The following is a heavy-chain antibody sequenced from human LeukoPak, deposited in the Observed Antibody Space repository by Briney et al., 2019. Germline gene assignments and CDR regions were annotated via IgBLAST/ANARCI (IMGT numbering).Heavy chain of an antibody. CDR1: GFAFSNAW. CDR3: TAEARPFPSLAVDDY. CDR2: IKSKTDGGTT. V-gene: IGHV3-15*01. D-gene: IGHD6-6*01. J-gene: IGHJ4*02. Sequence: GGSLRLSCAASGFAFSNAWISWVRQAPGKGLEWVGRIKSKTDGGTTDYAAPVKGRFTISRDDSKNTLYLQMNSLKTEDTAVYYCTAEARPFPSLAVDDYWGQGTLVTVSS.